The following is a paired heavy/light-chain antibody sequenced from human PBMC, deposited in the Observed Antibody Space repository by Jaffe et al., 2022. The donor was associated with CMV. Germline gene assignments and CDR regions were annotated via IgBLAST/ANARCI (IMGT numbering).Light chain of an antibody. V-gene: IGKV1-6*01. Sequence: AIQMTQSPSSLSASVGDRVTITCRASQGIRNDLGWYQQKPGKAPKLLIYAASSLQSGVPSRFSGSGSGTDFTLTISSLQPEDFATYYCLQDYNYPHTFGGGTKVEIK. CDR2: AAS. CDR1: QGIRND. CDR3: LQDYNYPHT. J-gene: IGKJ4*01.
Heavy chain of an antibody. V-gene: IGHV3-53*01. CDR1: GFTVSSNY. J-gene: IGHJ6*02. CDR2: IYSGGST. Sequence: EVQLVESGGGLIQPGGSLRLSCAASGFTVSSNYMSWVRQAPGKGLEWVSVIYSGGSTYYADSVKGRFTISRDNSKNTLYLQMNSLRAEDTAVYYCARDHTIFGVVDYYYGMDVWGQGTTVTVSS. CDR3: ARDHTIFGVVDYYYGMDV. D-gene: IGHD3-3*01.